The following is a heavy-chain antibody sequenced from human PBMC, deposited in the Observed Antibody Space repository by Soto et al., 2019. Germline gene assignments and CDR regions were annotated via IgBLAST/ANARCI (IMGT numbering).Heavy chain of an antibody. CDR3: ARAASSIAARLLDY. J-gene: IGHJ4*02. Sequence: ASVKVSCKASGYTFTSYGISWVRQAPGQGLEWMGWISAYNGNTNYAQKLQGRVTMTTNTSTSTAYMELRSLRSDDTAVYYCARAASSIAARLLDYWGQGTLVTVSS. D-gene: IGHD6-6*01. CDR1: GYTFTSYG. CDR2: ISAYNGNT. V-gene: IGHV1-18*01.